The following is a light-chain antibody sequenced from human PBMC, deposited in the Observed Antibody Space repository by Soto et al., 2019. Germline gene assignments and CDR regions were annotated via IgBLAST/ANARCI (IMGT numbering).Light chain of an antibody. CDR1: SSNIGAGYP. V-gene: IGLV1-40*01. CDR3: QSYDSSLSRRWV. CDR2: G. J-gene: IGLJ3*02. Sequence: QSVLTQPPSVSGAPGQRVTISCTGSSSNIGAGYPVHWYQQLPGTAPKLLVAGNRPSGVPDRFSVSKSGASAFLAITGLQAEDEADYYCQSYDSSLSRRWVFGGGTKLTV.